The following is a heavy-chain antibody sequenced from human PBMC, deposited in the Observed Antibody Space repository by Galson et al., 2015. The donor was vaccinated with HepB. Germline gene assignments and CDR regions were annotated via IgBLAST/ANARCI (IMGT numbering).Heavy chain of an antibody. J-gene: IGHJ4*02. CDR2: IIPIFGTT. CDR1: GGTFSSYA. CDR3: ARELSDFWSGYLRGPLGY. D-gene: IGHD3-3*01. V-gene: IGHV1-69*13. Sequence: SVKVSCKASGGTFSSYAISWVRQAPGQGLEWMGGIIPIFGTTNYAQKFQGRVTITADESTSTAYMELSSLRSEDTAVYYCARELSDFWSGYLRGPLGYWGQGTLITVSS.